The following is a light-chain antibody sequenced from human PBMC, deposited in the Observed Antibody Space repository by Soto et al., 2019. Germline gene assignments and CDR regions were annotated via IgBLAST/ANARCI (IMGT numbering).Light chain of an antibody. V-gene: IGKV1-17*01. CDR2: GAS. J-gene: IGKJ1*01. Sequence: DIQMTQSPSSLSAFVGDRVTITCRASQGIRNDLVWYQQKPGKAPKRLIYGASSLQSGVPSRFRGSGSETEFTFTISSLQPEDFATYFCLQNNSYPRTFGQGTKVDIK. CDR3: LQNNSYPRT. CDR1: QGIRND.